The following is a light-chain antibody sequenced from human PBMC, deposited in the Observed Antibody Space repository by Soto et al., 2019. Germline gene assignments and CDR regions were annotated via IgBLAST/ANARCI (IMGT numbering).Light chain of an antibody. J-gene: IGLJ1*01. CDR2: EGS. CDR1: SSDVGSYNL. Sequence: QSALTQPASVSGSPVQSITISCTGTSSDVGSYNLVSWYQQHPDKAPKLMIYEGSKRPSGVSNRFSGSKSGNTASLTISGLQAEDEADYYCCSYAGSSTFYVFGTGTKVTVL. CDR3: CSYAGSSTFYV. V-gene: IGLV2-23*01.